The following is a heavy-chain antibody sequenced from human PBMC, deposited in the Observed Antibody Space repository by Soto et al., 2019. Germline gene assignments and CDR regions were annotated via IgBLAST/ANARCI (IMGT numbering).Heavy chain of an antibody. CDR1: GYTFTSYY. V-gene: IGHV1-46*01. D-gene: IGHD2-15*01. CDR2: INPSGGST. J-gene: IGHJ6*02. CDR3: ARAFHGYCSGGSCYEFDYYYGMDV. Sequence: ASVKVSCKASGYTFTSYYMHWVRQAPGQGLEWMGIINPSGGSTSYAQKFQGRVTMTRDTSTSTVYMELSSLRSEDTAVYYCARAFHGYCSGGSCYEFDYYYGMDVWGQGTTVTVSS.